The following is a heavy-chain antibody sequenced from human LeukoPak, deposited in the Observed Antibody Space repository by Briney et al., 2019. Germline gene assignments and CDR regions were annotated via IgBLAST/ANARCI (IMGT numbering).Heavy chain of an antibody. CDR1: GFTFDEYT. CDR3: AKDRSRSYSSFDS. Sequence: GGSLRLSCVASGFTFDEYTMHWVRQVPGKGLEWVSVIGWDSDSKYYLESVKGRFTISRDNSKNSLYLQMNSLRTEDTAFYYCAKDRSRSYSSFDSWGQGTLVSVSS. D-gene: IGHD6-19*01. V-gene: IGHV3-43*01. CDR2: IGWDSDSK. J-gene: IGHJ4*02.